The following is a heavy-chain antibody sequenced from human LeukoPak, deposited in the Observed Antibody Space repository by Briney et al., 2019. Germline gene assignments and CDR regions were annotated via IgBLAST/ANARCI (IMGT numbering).Heavy chain of an antibody. V-gene: IGHV3-48*01. D-gene: IGHD5-12*01. J-gene: IGHJ4*02. Sequence: SGGSLRLSCAASGFTFSSYSMNWVRQAPGKGLEWVSYISSSSSTIYYADSVKGRFTISRDNAKNSLYLQMNSLRAEDTAVYYCARAGGYPPYYFDYWGQGTLVSVSS. CDR1: GFTFSSYS. CDR3: ARAGGYPPYYFDY. CDR2: ISSSSSTI.